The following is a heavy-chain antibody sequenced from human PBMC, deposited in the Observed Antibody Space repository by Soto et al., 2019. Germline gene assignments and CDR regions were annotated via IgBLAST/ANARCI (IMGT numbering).Heavy chain of an antibody. J-gene: IGHJ4*02. D-gene: IGHD2-15*01. CDR3: AREGQYCSGGSCYGPFDY. Sequence: GRSLRLSCAASGFTFSSYAMHWVRQAPGKGLEWVAVISYDGSNKYYADSVKGRFTISRDNSKNTLYLQMNSLRAEDTAVYYCAREGQYCSGGSCYGPFDYWGQGTLVTVSS. CDR1: GFTFSSYA. CDR2: ISYDGSNK. V-gene: IGHV3-30-3*01.